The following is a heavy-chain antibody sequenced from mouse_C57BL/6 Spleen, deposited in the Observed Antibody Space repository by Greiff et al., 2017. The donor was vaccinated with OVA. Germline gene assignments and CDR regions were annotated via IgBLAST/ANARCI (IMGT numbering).Heavy chain of an antibody. CDR2: IYPGDGDT. CDR1: GYAFSSYW. J-gene: IGHJ4*01. CDR3: ARDSNSYYYDMDY. V-gene: IGHV1-80*01. Sequence: VKLQESGAELVKPGASVKISCKASGYAFSSYWMNWVKQRPGKGLEWIGQIYPGDGDTNYNGKFKGKATLTADKSSSTAYMQLSSLTSEDSAVYYCARDSNSYYYDMDYWGQGTSVTVSS. D-gene: IGHD2-5*01.